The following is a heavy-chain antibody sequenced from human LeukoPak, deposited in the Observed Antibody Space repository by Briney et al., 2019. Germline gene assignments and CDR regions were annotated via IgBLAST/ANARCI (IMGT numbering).Heavy chain of an antibody. D-gene: IGHD2-2*01. Sequence: GGSLRLSCAASGFTFSSYAMSWVRQAPGKGLEWVSAISGSGGSTYYADSVKGRFTISRDNSKNTLYLQMNSLRAEDTAVYYCAKAHCSSTSCSTDYWGQGTLATVSS. CDR3: AKAHCSSTSCSTDY. J-gene: IGHJ4*02. CDR2: ISGSGGST. V-gene: IGHV3-23*01. CDR1: GFTFSSYA.